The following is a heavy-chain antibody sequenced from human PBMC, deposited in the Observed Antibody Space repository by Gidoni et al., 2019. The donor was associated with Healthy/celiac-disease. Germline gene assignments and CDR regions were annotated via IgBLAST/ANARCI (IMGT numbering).Heavy chain of an antibody. CDR3: ARQASIVATIGWFDP. Sequence: QLQLQESGPGLVKPSETLSLTCTVSGGSISSSSYYWGWIRQPPGKGLEWIGSIYYSGSTYYNPSLKSRVTISVDTSKNQFSRKLSSVTAADTAVYYCARQASIVATIGWFDPWGQGTLVTVSS. D-gene: IGHD5-12*01. CDR2: IYYSGST. J-gene: IGHJ5*02. CDR1: GGSISSSSYY. V-gene: IGHV4-39*01.